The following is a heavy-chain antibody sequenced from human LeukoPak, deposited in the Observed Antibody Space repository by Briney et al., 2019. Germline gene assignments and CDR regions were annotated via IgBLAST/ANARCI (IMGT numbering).Heavy chain of an antibody. CDR3: ARASSGWSSLTFDY. J-gene: IGHJ4*02. CDR2: IKQDGSEK. D-gene: IGHD6-19*01. V-gene: IGHV3-7*01. Sequence: GGSLRLSCAASGFTFSSYWMSWVRQAPGKGLERVANIKQDGSEKYYVDSVKGRFTISRDNAKNSLYLQMNSLRAEDTAVYYCARASSGWSSLTFDYWGQGTLVTVSS. CDR1: GFTFSSYW.